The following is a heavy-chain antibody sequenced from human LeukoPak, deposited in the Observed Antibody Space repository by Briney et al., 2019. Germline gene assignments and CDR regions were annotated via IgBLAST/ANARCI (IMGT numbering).Heavy chain of an antibody. D-gene: IGHD6-19*01. CDR3: ARDGGYDFSYYYYMDV. Sequence: GGSLRLSCSASGFIFSDYGMHWVRQAPGKGLEWVAVVSYDGSNEYYADSVKGRFTISRDNSKDTLFLQVNSLRAEDTAVYYCARDGGYDFSYYYYMDVWGKGTTVTVSS. J-gene: IGHJ6*03. V-gene: IGHV3-30*03. CDR1: GFIFSDYG. CDR2: VSYDGSNE.